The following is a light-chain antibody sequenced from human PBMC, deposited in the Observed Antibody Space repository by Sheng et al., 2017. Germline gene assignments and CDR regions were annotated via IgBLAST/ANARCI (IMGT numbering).Light chain of an antibody. CDR1: QSINDY. J-gene: IGKJ1*01. CDR3: LQDYNYPRT. V-gene: IGKV1-6*01. Sequence: IQMTQSPSSLSASVGDRVTITCRASQSINDYLNWYQQKPGRAPNLLIYAASSLQSGVPSRFSGSGSGTDFTLTISSLQPEDFATYYCLQDYNYPRTFGQGTKVEIK. CDR2: AAS.